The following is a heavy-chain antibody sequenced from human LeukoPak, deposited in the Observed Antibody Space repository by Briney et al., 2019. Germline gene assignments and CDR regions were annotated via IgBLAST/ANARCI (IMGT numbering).Heavy chain of an antibody. J-gene: IGHJ4*02. D-gene: IGHD3-9*01. CDR2: ISGTGGST. CDR3: AKDQGGRYYDILPGYYPENLFDH. V-gene: IGHV3-23*01. CDR1: GFTFSSYA. Sequence: GGSLRLSCAASGFTFSSYAMSWVRQAPGKGLEWVSTISGTGGSTCYADTVKGRFTFSRDNSKDTLYLQMNGLRAEDTAVYYCAKDQGGRYYDILPGYYPENLFDHWGQGTLVTVSS.